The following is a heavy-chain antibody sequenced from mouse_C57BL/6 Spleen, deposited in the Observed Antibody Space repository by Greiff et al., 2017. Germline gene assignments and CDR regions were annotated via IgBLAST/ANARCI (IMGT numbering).Heavy chain of an antibody. CDR2: IWSGGST. CDR1: GFSLTSYG. CDR3: ARNHDYDGFFDD. J-gene: IGHJ2*01. V-gene: IGHV2-2*01. D-gene: IGHD2-4*01. Sequence: QVQLQQSGPGLVQPSQSLSITCTVSGFSLTSYGVHWVRQSPGKGLEWLGVIWSGGSTDYNAAFISRLSISKDNAKSQVFFKMNSLQADATAIYYCARNHDYDGFFDDWGQGTTLTVSS.